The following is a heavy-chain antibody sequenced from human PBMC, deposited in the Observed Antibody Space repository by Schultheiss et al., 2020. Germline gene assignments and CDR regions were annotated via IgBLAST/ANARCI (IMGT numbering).Heavy chain of an antibody. J-gene: IGHJ4*02. CDR2: IWYDGSNK. V-gene: IGHV3-33*01. CDR3: ARGEITIFGVFHFDY. Sequence: GESLKISCAASGFTFSSYGMHWVRQAPGKGLEWVAVIWYDGSNKYYADSVKGRFTISRDNSKNTLYLQMNSLRAEDTAVYYCARGEITIFGVFHFDYWGQGTLVTVSS. D-gene: IGHD3-3*01. CDR1: GFTFSSYG.